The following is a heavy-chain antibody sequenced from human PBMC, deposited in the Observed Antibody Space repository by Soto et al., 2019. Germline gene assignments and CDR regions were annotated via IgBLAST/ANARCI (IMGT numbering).Heavy chain of an antibody. D-gene: IGHD1-26*01. CDR3: ARWDSNWFDP. CDR2: IYYGAYT. J-gene: IGHJ5*02. V-gene: IGHV4-59*01. CDR1: GASITSDW. Sequence: PXETLSLTCRVSGASITSDWWSWIRQPPGKGLEWIGYIYYGAYTNYNPILKSLVTISGDTSKNQVSLKLNSVTTADTAVYYCARWDSNWFDPWGQGVLVTVYS.